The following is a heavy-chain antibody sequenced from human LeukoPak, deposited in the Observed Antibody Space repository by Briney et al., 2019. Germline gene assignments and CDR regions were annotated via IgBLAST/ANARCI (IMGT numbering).Heavy chain of an antibody. D-gene: IGHD4-17*01. Sequence: AAVNVSCMASGYTFTSYGISWVRQAPGQGLEWMGWTSAYNGNTNYAQKLQGRDTMTTDTSTSTAYMELRSLRSDDTAVYYCARGTDYGDYGGTWFYYYYMDVWGEGTTVTVSS. J-gene: IGHJ6*03. CDR2: TSAYNGNT. CDR1: GYTFTSYG. V-gene: IGHV1-18*01. CDR3: ARGTDYGDYGGTWFYYYYMDV.